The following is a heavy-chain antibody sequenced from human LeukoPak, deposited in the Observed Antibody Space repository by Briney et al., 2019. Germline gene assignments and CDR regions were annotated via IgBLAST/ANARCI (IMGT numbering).Heavy chain of an antibody. CDR3: ARREATMILGDAFDI. D-gene: IGHD3-22*01. CDR1: GGSISSSSYY. J-gene: IGHJ3*02. Sequence: PSETLSLTCTVSGGSISSSSYYWGWIRQPPGKGLEWIGSIYYSGSTYYNPSLKSRVTISVDTSRNQFSLKLSSVTAADTAVYYCARREATMILGDAFDIWGQWTMVTVSS. V-gene: IGHV4-39*01. CDR2: IYYSGST.